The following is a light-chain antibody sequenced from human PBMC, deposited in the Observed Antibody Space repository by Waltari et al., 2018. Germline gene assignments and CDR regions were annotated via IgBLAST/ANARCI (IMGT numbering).Light chain of an antibody. J-gene: IGKJ5*01. V-gene: IGKV1-9*01. Sequence: DIQLTQSPSFLSASVGDRVTITCRASQALTTYLAWYQQKPGKAPKLLIYGVSTLQSGVPSRFSGGGSGADFTHTINSLQPEDFAIYYCQQLNTYPPTFGQGTRLEIK. CDR3: QQLNTYPPT. CDR1: QALTTY. CDR2: GVS.